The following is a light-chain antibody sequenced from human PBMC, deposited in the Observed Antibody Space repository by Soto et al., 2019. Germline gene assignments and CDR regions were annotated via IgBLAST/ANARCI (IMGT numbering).Light chain of an antibody. V-gene: IGKV3-11*01. CDR1: PSVSNS. Sequence: EIVMTQSPATLSVSPGERATLSCRASPSVSNSLAWYQHKPGQATRLLIYDAFNRANGVPTRFSGSGSGTDFTLTISSLEPEDFAFYYCQQRNRWHPVTFGGGTKV. J-gene: IGKJ4*01. CDR3: QQRNRWHPVT. CDR2: DAF.